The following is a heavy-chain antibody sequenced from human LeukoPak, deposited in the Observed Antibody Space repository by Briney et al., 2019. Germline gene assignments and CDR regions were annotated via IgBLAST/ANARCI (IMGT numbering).Heavy chain of an antibody. Sequence: GASVKVSCKASGYTFTGYYVHWVRQAPGQGLEGMGWINPNSGGTNYAQKFQGRVTMTRDTSISTACMELSRLRSDDTAVYYCARDTVGATSEYFQHWGQGTLVTVSS. CDR2: INPNSGGT. J-gene: IGHJ1*01. V-gene: IGHV1-2*02. CDR1: GYTFTGYY. D-gene: IGHD1-26*01. CDR3: ARDTVGATSEYFQH.